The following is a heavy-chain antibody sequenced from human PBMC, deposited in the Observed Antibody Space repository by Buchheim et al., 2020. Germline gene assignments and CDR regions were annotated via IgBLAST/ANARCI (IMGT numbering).Heavy chain of an antibody. Sequence: QVRLVESGGGVVQPGTSLRLSCATSGFMFSNYAMHWVRQAPGKGLEWVAVTWYDGDSKYYGDSVKGRFTISRDTWKNTLYLQMNSLRAEDTAVYYCARHGMDVWGQGTT. CDR2: TWYDGDSK. CDR3: ARHGMDV. V-gene: IGHV3-33*01. J-gene: IGHJ6*02. CDR1: GFMFSNYA.